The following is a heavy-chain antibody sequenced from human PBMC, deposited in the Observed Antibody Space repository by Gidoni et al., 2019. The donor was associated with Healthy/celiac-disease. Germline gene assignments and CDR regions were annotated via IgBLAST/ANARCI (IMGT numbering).Heavy chain of an antibody. V-gene: IGHV3-30*18. J-gene: IGHJ6*02. CDR2: ISYDGSNK. Sequence: SCAASGLTFSSYGMHWVRQAPGKGLEWVAVISYDGSNKYYADSVKGRFTISRDNSKNTLYLQMNSLRAEDTAVYYCAKEKILDTAMVYYYYGMDVWGQGTTVTVSS. CDR3: AKEKILDTAMVYYYYGMDV. D-gene: IGHD5-18*01. CDR1: GLTFSSYG.